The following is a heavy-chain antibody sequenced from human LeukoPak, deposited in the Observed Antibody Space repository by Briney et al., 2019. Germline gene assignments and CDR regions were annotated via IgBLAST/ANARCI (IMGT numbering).Heavy chain of an antibody. CDR2: INSDGSST. D-gene: IGHD1-1*01. CDR3: ASPRGGWNYDAFAI. V-gene: IGHV3-74*01. J-gene: IGHJ3*02. CDR1: GFTFSSYW. Sequence: GGSLRLSCAASGFTFSSYWMHWVRQAPGKGLVWVSRINSDGSSTSYADSVKGRFTISRDNAKNTLYLQMNSLRAEDTAVYYCASPRGGWNYDAFAIWGQGTMVTVSS.